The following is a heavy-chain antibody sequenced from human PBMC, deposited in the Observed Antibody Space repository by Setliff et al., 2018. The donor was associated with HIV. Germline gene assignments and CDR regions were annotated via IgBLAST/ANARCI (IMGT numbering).Heavy chain of an antibody. V-gene: IGHV4-61*02. CDR2: VYITGRI. D-gene: IGHD2-2*02. J-gene: IGHJ4*02. CDR1: DDPIKSDNYY. Sequence: SETLSLTCTVSDDPIKSDNYYWSWVRQPAGKGLEWIGRVYITGRIHYNPSLKSRVSLSIDTTNNQLSLKLDSVTAADTATYYCARDSLVAAGIPSDYWGQGALVTVSS. CDR3: ARDSLVAAGIPSDY.